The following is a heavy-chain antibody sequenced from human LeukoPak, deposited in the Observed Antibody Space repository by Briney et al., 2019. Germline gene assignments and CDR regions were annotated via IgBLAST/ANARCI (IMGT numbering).Heavy chain of an antibody. V-gene: IGHV3-23*01. Sequence: GGSLRLSCAASGFTFSSYGMTWVRQAPGKGLEWVSVISGAGRTTYYADSVRGRFTISRDNSKNTLYLQMNSLRAEDTAVYYCASLPLWGFGELLSYDYWGQGTLVTVSS. J-gene: IGHJ4*02. CDR1: GFTFSSYG. D-gene: IGHD3-10*01. CDR2: ISGAGRTT. CDR3: ASLPLWGFGELLSYDY.